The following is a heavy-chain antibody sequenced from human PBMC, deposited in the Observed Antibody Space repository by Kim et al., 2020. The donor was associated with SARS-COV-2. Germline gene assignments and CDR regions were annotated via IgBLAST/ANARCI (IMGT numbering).Heavy chain of an antibody. CDR1: GFTFSNHA. CDR3: ARQPGFGSNYFDY. Sequence: GGSLRLSCAASGFTFSNHAVNWVRQAPGKGLEWVSVISGSGVNIFYADSVKGRFTISRDNSKSTVYLQMTSLRADDTAVYYCARQPGFGSNYFDYWGQGALVSVAS. V-gene: IGHV3-23*01. D-gene: IGHD1-1*01. J-gene: IGHJ4*02. CDR2: ISGSGVNI.